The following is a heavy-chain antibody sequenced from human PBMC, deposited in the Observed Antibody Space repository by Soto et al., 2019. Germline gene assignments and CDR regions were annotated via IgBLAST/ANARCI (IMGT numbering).Heavy chain of an antibody. V-gene: IGHV3-23*01. CDR2: ISGSGGST. CDR3: AKDRYSLTISSVGAGAFDI. D-gene: IGHD3-3*01. CDR1: GFTFSSYA. J-gene: IGHJ3*02. Sequence: EVQLLESGGGLVQPGGSLRLSCAASGFTFSSYAMSWVRQAPGKGLEWVSAISGSGGSTYYADSVKGRFTISRDNSKNTLYLQMNSLRAEDTAVYYCAKDRYSLTISSVGAGAFDIWGQGTMVTVSS.